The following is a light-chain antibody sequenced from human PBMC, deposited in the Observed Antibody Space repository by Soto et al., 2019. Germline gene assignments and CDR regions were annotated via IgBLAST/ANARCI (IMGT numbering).Light chain of an antibody. Sequence: QSVLNQPASVSGSPGQSITIFCTGTSSDVGSYNLVSWYQQHPGKAPKLMIYEVSKRPSGVSNRFSGSKSGNTASLTISGLQAEDEADYYCCSYAGSSTYVFGTGTKVTVL. CDR2: EVS. J-gene: IGLJ1*01. CDR1: SSDVGSYNL. V-gene: IGLV2-23*02. CDR3: CSYAGSSTYV.